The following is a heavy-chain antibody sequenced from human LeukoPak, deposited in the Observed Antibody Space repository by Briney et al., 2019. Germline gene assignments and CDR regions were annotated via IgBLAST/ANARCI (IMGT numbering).Heavy chain of an antibody. Sequence: ASVKVSCKASGYTFSTYSMHWVRQAPGQGLEWMGIIYPTGGSTIYAQRFQGRVTMTRDTSASTVCMEVSSLRSDDTAVYYCARGKALDSWGQGTLVTVSS. CDR3: ARGKALDS. CDR1: GYTFSTYS. J-gene: IGHJ4*02. CDR2: IYPTGGST. V-gene: IGHV1-46*01.